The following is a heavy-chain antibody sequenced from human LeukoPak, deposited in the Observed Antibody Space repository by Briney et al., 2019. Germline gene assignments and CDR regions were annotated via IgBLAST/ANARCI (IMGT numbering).Heavy chain of an antibody. J-gene: IGHJ4*02. CDR1: GFTFSSYE. Sequence: GSLRLSCAASGFTFSSYEMSWVRHAPGKGLVWVSRINSDGNSTSYADSVKGRFTISRDNAKNTLYLQMNSLRAEDTAVYYCASLGRSFDYWGQGTLVTVSS. CDR2: INSDGNST. D-gene: IGHD1-26*01. V-gene: IGHV3-74*01. CDR3: ASLGRSFDY.